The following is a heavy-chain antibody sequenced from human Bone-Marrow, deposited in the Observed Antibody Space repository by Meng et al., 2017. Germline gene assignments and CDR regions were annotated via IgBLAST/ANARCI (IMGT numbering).Heavy chain of an antibody. CDR3: ARVRRGSYLD. Sequence: GGSLRLSCAASGFTFSSYWMHWVRQAPGKGLVWVSRINSDGSSTSYADSVKGRFTISRDNTKNSLYLQMNSLRAEDTALYYCARVRRGSYLDWGQGTLVTVSS. J-gene: IGHJ4*02. CDR2: INSDGSST. V-gene: IGHV3-74*01. D-gene: IGHD1-26*01. CDR1: GFTFSSYW.